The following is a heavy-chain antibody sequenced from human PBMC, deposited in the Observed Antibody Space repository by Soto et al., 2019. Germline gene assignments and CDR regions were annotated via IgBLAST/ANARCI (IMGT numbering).Heavy chain of an antibody. Sequence: QVQLVQSGGGVVQPGRSLRLSCAASGVNFNTYFMHWVRQAPGKGLEWVAMIFPNGREKESADSVKGRFTTSRDNSNNRMYLQMDSLRPEDTAVYYCARDDDHGSNWDLAYWGQGALVTVSS. CDR1: GVNFNTYF. CDR3: ARDDDHGSNWDLAY. D-gene: IGHD1-26*01. V-gene: IGHV3-30*13. CDR2: IFPNGREK. J-gene: IGHJ4*02.